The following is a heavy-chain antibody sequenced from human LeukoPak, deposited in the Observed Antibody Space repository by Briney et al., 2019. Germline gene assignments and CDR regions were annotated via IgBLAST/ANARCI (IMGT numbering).Heavy chain of an antibody. D-gene: IGHD6-13*01. CDR3: ARELAAAIFY. CDR2: IYHSGST. V-gene: IGHV4-38-2*02. J-gene: IGHJ4*02. CDR1: GYSISSGYY. Sequence: PSETLSLTCAVSGYSISSGYYWGWIRQPPGKGLEWIGSIYHSGSTYYNPSLKSRVTISVDTSKNQFSLKLSSVTAADTAVYYCARELAAAIFYWGQGTLVTVSS.